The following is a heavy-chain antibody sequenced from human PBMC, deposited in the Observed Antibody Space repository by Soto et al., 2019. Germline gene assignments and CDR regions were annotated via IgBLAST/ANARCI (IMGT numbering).Heavy chain of an antibody. J-gene: IGHJ6*02. D-gene: IGHD3-9*01. CDR2: IIPILGIA. V-gene: IGHV1-69*02. CDR3: ASVLVLRYFDWLSGHYGMDV. Sequence: ASVKVSCKASGGTFSSYTISWVRQAPGQGLEWMGRIIPILGIANYAQKFQGRDTITADKSTSTAYMELSSLRSEDTAVYYCASVLVLRYFDWLSGHYGMDVWGQGTTVTVSS. CDR1: GGTFSSYT.